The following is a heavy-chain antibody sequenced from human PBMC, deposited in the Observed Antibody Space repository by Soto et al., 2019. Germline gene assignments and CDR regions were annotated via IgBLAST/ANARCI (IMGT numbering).Heavy chain of an antibody. D-gene: IGHD6-19*01. V-gene: IGHV3-33*01. Sequence: PGGSLRLSCAASGFTFSDYGMHWVRQAPGKGMGWVAGIWYDGRNKYYADSVKGRFTISRDNSKNSVYLQMNSLRAEDTAVYYCVKSIAVAPGWLDPWGQGTVVTVSS. J-gene: IGHJ5*02. CDR1: GFTFSDYG. CDR2: IWYDGRNK. CDR3: VKSIAVAPGWLDP.